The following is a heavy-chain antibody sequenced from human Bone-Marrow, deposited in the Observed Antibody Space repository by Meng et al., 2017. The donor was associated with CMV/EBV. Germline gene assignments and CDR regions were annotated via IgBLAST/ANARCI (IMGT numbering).Heavy chain of an antibody. CDR2: IKNDGTIV. J-gene: IGHJ4*02. Sequence: GESLKISCAASGLTVSGTYMSWVRQAPGKGQVWVSGIKNDGTIVTCADSVKGRFTISRDSTKNTVYLQMNSLRAEDTAVYYCVRVDFWSGSDYWGQGTRVTVSS. D-gene: IGHD3-3*01. CDR1: GLTVSGTY. CDR3: VRVDFWSGSDY. V-gene: IGHV3-74*01.